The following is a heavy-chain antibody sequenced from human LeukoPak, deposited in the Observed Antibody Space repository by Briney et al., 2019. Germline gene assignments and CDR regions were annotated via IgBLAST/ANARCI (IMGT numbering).Heavy chain of an antibody. V-gene: IGHV1-69*04. J-gene: IGHJ6*02. CDR3: ARDLGYSYGYYYYYGMDV. CDR1: GYTFTSYG. D-gene: IGHD5-18*01. CDR2: IIPILGIA. Sequence: SVKVSCKASGYTFTSYGISWVRQAPGQGLEWMGRIIPILGIANYAQKFQGRVTITADKSTSTAYMELSSLRSEDTAVYYCARDLGYSYGYYYYYGMDVWGQGTTVTVSS.